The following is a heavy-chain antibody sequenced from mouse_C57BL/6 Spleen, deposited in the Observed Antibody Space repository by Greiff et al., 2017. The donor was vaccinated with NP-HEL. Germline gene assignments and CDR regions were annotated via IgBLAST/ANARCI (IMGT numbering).Heavy chain of an antibody. Sequence: QVQLQQSGAELVRPGTSVKVSCKASGYAFTNYLIEWVKQRPGQGLEWIGVINPGSGGTNYNEKFKGKATLTADKSSSTAYMQLSSLTSEDSAVYFCARSIDYGSSYNAMDYWGQGTSVTVSS. J-gene: IGHJ4*01. D-gene: IGHD1-1*01. CDR3: ARSIDYGSSYNAMDY. CDR2: INPGSGGT. V-gene: IGHV1-54*01. CDR1: GYAFTNYL.